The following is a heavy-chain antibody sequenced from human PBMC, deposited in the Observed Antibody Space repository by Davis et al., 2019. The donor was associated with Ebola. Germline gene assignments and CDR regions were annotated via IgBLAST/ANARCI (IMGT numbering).Heavy chain of an antibody. V-gene: IGHV1-69*13. CDR3: ARGRPWLWVATPLRFDY. CDR1: GYIFSNYG. D-gene: IGHD5-12*01. Sequence: AASVKVSCKASGYIFSNYGISWVRQAPGQGLEWMGGIIPMFGTSKHEQKFQDRVTITADESTSTAYMELSSLRSDDTAVYYCARGRPWLWVATPLRFDYWGQGALVIVSS. J-gene: IGHJ4*02. CDR2: IIPMFGTS.